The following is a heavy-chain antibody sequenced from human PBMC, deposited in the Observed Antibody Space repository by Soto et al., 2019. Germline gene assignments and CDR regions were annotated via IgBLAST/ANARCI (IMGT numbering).Heavy chain of an antibody. J-gene: IGHJ5*01. D-gene: IGHD3-3*01. V-gene: IGHV1-46*01. CDR2: INPNGGST. Sequence: ASVKVSCKAPEDTFTSYYINWVRQAPGQGLEWMGIINPNGGSTRYAQKFQGRVTFTRDTPASTVYLELRSLRSDDTAFYYCARSPGGVFGILIAGSNCFGSWGQGTLVTVSS. CDR1: EDTFTSYY. CDR3: ARSPGGVFGILIAGSNCFGS.